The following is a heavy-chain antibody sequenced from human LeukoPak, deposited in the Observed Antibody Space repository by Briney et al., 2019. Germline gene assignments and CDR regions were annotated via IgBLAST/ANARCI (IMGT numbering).Heavy chain of an antibody. CDR3: ARPYCSSTSCWGNYYYGMDV. CDR1: GLTISSYS. J-gene: IGHJ6*02. CDR2: ISSSSSYI. Sequence: PGGSQRLSCAASGLTISSYSMNWVRQAPGKGLEWVSSISSSSSYIYYADSVKGRFTISRDNAKNSLYLQMNSLRAEDTAVYYCARPYCSSTSCWGNYYYGMDVWGQGTTVTVSS. V-gene: IGHV3-21*01. D-gene: IGHD2-2*01.